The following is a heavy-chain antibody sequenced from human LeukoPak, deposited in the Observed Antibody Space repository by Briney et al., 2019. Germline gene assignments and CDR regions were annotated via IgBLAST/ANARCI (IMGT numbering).Heavy chain of an antibody. CDR2: ICWDSSSI. Sequence: PGGSLRLSCAASGLTFDDYAMHWVRQAPGKGLGWVSGICWDSSSIDYADSVKGRFTISRDDSKNSLYLQMNSLRAEDTALYYFAIDIGQQLVTVFDYWGQGTLVTVSS. CDR1: GLTFDDYA. J-gene: IGHJ4*02. V-gene: IGHV3-9*01. CDR3: AIDIGQQLVTVFDY. D-gene: IGHD6-13*01.